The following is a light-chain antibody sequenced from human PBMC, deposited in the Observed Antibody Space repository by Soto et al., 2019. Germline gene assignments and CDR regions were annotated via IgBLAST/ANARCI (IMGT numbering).Light chain of an antibody. CDR1: SSDVGSYNS. V-gene: IGLV2-14*03. J-gene: IGLJ1*01. Sequence: QPPSLSGSPGQSIALSRSGNSSDVGSYNSVSWYQQYPGKAPTLMIHDVSDRPSGVSNRFSGSKSGNTASLTISGLQAEDEADYYCSSFTSSSSYVFGSGTKVTVL. CDR3: SSFTSSSSYV. CDR2: DVS.